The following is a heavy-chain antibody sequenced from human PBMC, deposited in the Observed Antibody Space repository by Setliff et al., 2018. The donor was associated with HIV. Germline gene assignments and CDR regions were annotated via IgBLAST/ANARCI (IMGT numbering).Heavy chain of an antibody. J-gene: IGHJ6*02. V-gene: IGHV4-59*01. CDR2: IYYSGST. CDR3: ARSRTSSGYYGVTGYGMDV. Sequence: SETLSLTCTVSGGSISSDYWSRIRQPPGKGLEWIGYIYYSGSTNYNPSLKSRVTISVATSKNQFSLKLNSVTTADTAVYYCARSRTSSGYYGVTGYGMDVWGQGTTVTVSS. CDR1: GGSISSDY. D-gene: IGHD3-22*01.